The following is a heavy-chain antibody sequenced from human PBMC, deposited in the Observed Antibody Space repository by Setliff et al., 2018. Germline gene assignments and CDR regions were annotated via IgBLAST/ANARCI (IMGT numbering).Heavy chain of an antibody. V-gene: IGHV1-18*01. D-gene: IGHD3-22*01. J-gene: IGHJ4*02. Sequence: ASVKVSCKASGYTFNNYGITWVRQAPGQGLEWMGWINNYSFRTTYPQKFLDRVTVTTDTSATTAYMELKNLRSDDTAVYYCARINFYVSSGYYYAPDFWGQGTLVTVSS. CDR2: INNYSFRT. CDR3: ARINFYVSSGYYYAPDF. CDR1: GYTFNNYG.